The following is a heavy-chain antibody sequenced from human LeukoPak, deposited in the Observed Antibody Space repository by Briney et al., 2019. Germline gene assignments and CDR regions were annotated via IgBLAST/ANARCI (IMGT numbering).Heavy chain of an antibody. Sequence: APVKVSCKASGYTFTGYYMHWVRQAPGQGLEWMGWINPNSGGTNYAQKFQGRVTMTRDTSISTAYMELSRLRSDDTAVYYCARTRYSGSYPNDYWGQGTLVTVSS. J-gene: IGHJ4*02. CDR3: ARTRYSGSYPNDY. CDR2: INPNSGGT. CDR1: GYTFTGYY. V-gene: IGHV1-2*02. D-gene: IGHD1-26*01.